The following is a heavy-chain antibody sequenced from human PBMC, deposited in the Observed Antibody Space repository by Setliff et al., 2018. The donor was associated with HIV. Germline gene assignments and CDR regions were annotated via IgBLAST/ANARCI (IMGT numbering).Heavy chain of an antibody. CDR3: ASEKKAWSVSDSFYEY. Sequence: PSETLSLTCTVSGLSMSYNYWTWLRQSPGKGLEWIGYVHYSGSTRYNPSLKSRVTISVDTSKKKFSLKLTSMTATDTAVYYCASEKKAWSVSDSFYEYWGQGVPVTVSS. J-gene: IGHJ4*02. V-gene: IGHV4-59*01. CDR1: GLSMSYNY. CDR2: VHYSGST. D-gene: IGHD3-3*01.